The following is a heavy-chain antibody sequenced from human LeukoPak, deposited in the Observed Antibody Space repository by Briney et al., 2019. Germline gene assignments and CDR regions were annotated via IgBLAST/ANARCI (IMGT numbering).Heavy chain of an antibody. CDR3: ARSGQLLTNYYYYYMDV. CDR2: IRYDGSNK. V-gene: IGHV3-33*01. J-gene: IGHJ6*03. CDR1: GFTFSSYG. Sequence: GRSLRLSCAASGFTFSSYGMHWVRQAPGKGLEWVAVIRYDGSNKYYADSVKGRFTISRDNSKNTLYLQMNSLRAEDTAVYYCARSGQLLTNYYYYYMDVWGKGTTVTVSS. D-gene: IGHD2-2*01.